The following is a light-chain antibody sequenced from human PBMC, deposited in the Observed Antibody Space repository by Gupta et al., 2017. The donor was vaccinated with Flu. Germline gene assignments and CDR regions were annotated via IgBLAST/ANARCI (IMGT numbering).Light chain of an antibody. Sequence: ALTQPPSASGSPGQSVTISCTGTSGDVGAYNYVSWYQQHPGKAPKLIIYEVTKRPSGGPYRFSGSKSANTASLTSSGLQAEDEAEYYCNSYTGSDNLVFGRGTKLTVL. CDR1: SGDVGAYNY. J-gene: IGLJ3*02. CDR2: EVT. CDR3: NSYTGSDNLV. V-gene: IGLV2-8*01.